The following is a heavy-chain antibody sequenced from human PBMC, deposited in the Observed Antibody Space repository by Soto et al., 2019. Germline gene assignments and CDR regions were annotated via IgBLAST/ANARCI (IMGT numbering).Heavy chain of an antibody. D-gene: IGHD6-19*01. Sequence: EVQLLESGGGLVQPGGSLRLSSAASGFTFSSYAMSWVRQVPGKGLEWVSTISGSGTGTYYAYSVTARFTISRDNSKNTLYLQMSSLRAEDPAVYYCAKRGRGAVAFDYWGQGTLVTVSS. J-gene: IGHJ4*02. CDR3: AKRGRGAVAFDY. CDR1: GFTFSSYA. CDR2: ISGSGTGT. V-gene: IGHV3-23*01.